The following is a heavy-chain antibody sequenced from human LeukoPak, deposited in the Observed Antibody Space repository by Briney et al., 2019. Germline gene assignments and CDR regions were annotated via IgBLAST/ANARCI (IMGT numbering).Heavy chain of an antibody. CDR3: ARHPDYFDY. Sequence: GESLKISCQGSGYNFANFWIAWVRQMPGKGLEWMGIIYPDDSDTRYSPSFQGQVTNSADKSISTAYLQWSSLKASDTAMYYCARHPDYFDYWGQGTLVTVSS. CDR1: GYNFANFW. CDR2: IYPDDSDT. J-gene: IGHJ4*02. V-gene: IGHV5-51*01.